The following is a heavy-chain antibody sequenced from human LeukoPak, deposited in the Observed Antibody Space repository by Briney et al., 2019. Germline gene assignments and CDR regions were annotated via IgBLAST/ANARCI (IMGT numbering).Heavy chain of an antibody. J-gene: IGHJ4*02. CDR2: ISHSGTT. V-gene: IGHV4-59*08. CDR1: GGSIRTYS. Sequence: MTSETLSLTCIVSGGSIRTYSWNWIRQSPGKGLEWIGYISHSGTTSYRSSLKSRVTISVDTSKNQLSLKLASVTAADTAVYFCARWDDSAWAFGSWGPGTLVTVSS. CDR3: ARWDDSAWAFGS. D-gene: IGHD6-19*01.